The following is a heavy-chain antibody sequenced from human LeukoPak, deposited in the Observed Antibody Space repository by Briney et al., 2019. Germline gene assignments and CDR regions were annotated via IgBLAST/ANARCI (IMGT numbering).Heavy chain of an antibody. J-gene: IGHJ4*02. CDR2: ISSNGGST. D-gene: IGHD5-12*01. V-gene: IGHV3-64D*09. Sequence: GGSLRLSCSASGFTFSRYDMHWVRQAPGKGLEYVSAISSNGGSTYYADSVKGRFTISRDNSKNTLYLQMSCLRAEDTAVYYCVKDRSGYDYFDFWGQGTLVTVPS. CDR3: VKDRSGYDYFDF. CDR1: GFTFSRYD.